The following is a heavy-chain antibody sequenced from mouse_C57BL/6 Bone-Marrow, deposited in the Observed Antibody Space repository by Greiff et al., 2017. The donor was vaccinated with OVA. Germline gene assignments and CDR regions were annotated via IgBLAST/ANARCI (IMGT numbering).Heavy chain of an antibody. Sequence: VQLQHSGAELAKPGASVKLSCKASGYTFTSYWMHWVKQRPGQGLEWIGYINPSSGYTKYNHKFKDKATLTADKSSSTAYMQLSSLTYEDSAVYYCARPLIYYYGSSYGGYAMDYWGQGTSVTVSS. CDR2: INPSSGYT. J-gene: IGHJ4*01. CDR1: GYTFTSYW. V-gene: IGHV1-7*01. CDR3: ARPLIYYYGSSYGGYAMDY. D-gene: IGHD1-1*01.